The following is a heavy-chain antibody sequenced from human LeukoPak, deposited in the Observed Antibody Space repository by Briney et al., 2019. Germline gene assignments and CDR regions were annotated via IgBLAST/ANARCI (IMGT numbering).Heavy chain of an antibody. V-gene: IGHV3-30*02. CDR3: AKESQLSYAGTFYIDY. Sequence: QPGGSLRLSCAASRFTFSTYWMSWVRQAPGKGLEWVAFIRYHGNEELYIDSVKGRFTVSRDNSKNTIYLQMNSLRAEDTAVYYCAKESQLSYAGTFYIDYWGQGTVVTVSS. J-gene: IGHJ4*02. D-gene: IGHD3-16*02. CDR2: IRYHGNEE. CDR1: RFTFSTYW.